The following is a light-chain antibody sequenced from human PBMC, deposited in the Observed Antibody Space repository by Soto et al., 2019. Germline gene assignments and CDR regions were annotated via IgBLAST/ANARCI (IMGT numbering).Light chain of an antibody. V-gene: IGKV1-5*03. CDR3: QQYNDFQYT. Sequence: DIQMTQSPSTLSASVGDGVTITCRASQIIGSWLAWYQQKPGKAPKLLIYKATNLQSGVPSRFSGSGSGTYFSLTISSLQPEDSATYFCQQYNDFQYTGGPGTNLEI. J-gene: IGKJ2*01. CDR2: KAT. CDR1: QIIGSW.